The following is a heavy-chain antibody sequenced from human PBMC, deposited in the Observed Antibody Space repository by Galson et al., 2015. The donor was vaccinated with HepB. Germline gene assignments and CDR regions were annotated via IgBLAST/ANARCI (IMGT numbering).Heavy chain of an antibody. CDR1: GDTFSSSP. D-gene: IGHD3-3*01. V-gene: IGHV1-69*04. Sequence: SVKVSCKASGDTFSSSPLNWVRQAPGQGLEWMGRIIPLLGIANYAQNFQGRVTITADRSTSTAFMELRSLKPEDTAIYYCARGGPDTIFVGSWFDPWGQGTLVTVSS. J-gene: IGHJ5*02. CDR3: ARGGPDTIFVGSWFDP. CDR2: IIPLLGIA.